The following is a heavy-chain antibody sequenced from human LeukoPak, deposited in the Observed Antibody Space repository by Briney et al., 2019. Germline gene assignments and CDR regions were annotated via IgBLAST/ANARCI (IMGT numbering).Heavy chain of an antibody. V-gene: IGHV6-1*01. D-gene: IGHD4-23*01. J-gene: IGHJ4*02. CDR2: TYYRSTWYN. CDR1: GDSVSSNSVT. Sequence: SQTLSLTCAISGDSVSSNSVTWNWIRQSPSRGLEWLGRTYYRSTWYNDYAVSVKSRITINPDTSKNQFSLQLNSVTPEDTAVYYCARGGPTTVAEDWGQGTLVTVSS. CDR3: ARGGPTTVAED.